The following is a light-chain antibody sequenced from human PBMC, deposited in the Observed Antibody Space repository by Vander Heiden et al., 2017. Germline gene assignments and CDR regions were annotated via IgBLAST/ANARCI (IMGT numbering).Light chain of an antibody. CDR3: ATWDISRSTVV. Sequence: SVFTQPPSVSADPGEKVTISCAGSGVNIWSNYVPCYHPLPGTAPKLLLYDSRTRPSAIPDRFSGSRSGTSATLDITGRQTGDEDEYYCATWDISRSTVVFGGGTRLTVL. V-gene: IGLV1-51*01. CDR1: GVNIWSNY. J-gene: IGLJ2*01. CDR2: DSR.